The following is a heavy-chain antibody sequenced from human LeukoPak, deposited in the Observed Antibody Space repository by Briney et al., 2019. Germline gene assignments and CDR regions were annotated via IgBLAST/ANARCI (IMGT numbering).Heavy chain of an antibody. J-gene: IGHJ4*02. Sequence: GASVKVSCKASGYTFTGYYMHWVRQAPGQGLEWMGWINPNSGGTNYAQRFQGRVTMTRGTSISTAYMELSRLRSDDTAVYYCARGGPQYYYDSSGYYYLWGQGTLVTVSS. CDR1: GYTFTGYY. V-gene: IGHV1-2*02. CDR2: INPNSGGT. CDR3: ARGGPQYYYDSSGYYYL. D-gene: IGHD3-22*01.